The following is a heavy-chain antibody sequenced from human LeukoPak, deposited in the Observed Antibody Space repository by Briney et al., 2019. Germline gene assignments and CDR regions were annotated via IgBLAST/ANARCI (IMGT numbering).Heavy chain of an antibody. CDR1: GFTFSDYS. J-gene: IGHJ5*02. D-gene: IGHD1-26*01. CDR3: ARDLGAYSGNSWFDP. CDR2: ISSGSSTI. Sequence: GGSLRLSCAASGFTFSDYSMNWVRQAPGKGLEWVSYISSGSSTIYYADSVKGRFTISRDNAKNSLYLQMNSLRDEDTAVYYCARDLGAYSGNSWFDPWGQGTLVTVSS. V-gene: IGHV3-48*02.